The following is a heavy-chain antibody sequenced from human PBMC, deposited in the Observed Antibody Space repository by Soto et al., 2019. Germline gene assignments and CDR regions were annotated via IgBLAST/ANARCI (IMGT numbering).Heavy chain of an antibody. Sequence: LSLTCTVSGGSIANNNYFWGWVRQPPGKGLEWIGSAAYSGGTYKNPSLKSRVTVSVDTSKNQFSLKLTSVTAADTAVYYCAKVVVGATSHSDFDAWGQGTLVTVSS. J-gene: IGHJ4*02. V-gene: IGHV4-39*01. CDR1: GGSIANNNYF. D-gene: IGHD2-15*01. CDR3: AKVVVGATSHSDFDA. CDR2: AAYSGGT.